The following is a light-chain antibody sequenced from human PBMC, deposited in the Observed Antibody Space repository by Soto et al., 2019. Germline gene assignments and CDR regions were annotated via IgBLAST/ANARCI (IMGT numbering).Light chain of an antibody. V-gene: IGKV1-9*01. Sequence: DLQLTQSPSFLSASVGDRVTITCRASQGITSYLAWYQQKPGKAPKVLIYGASTLQSGVPSRFSGSGSGTEFTLTINSLQPEDFATYYCQQLNSYPLITFGQGTRLEIK. CDR2: GAS. CDR3: QQLNSYPLIT. CDR1: QGITSY. J-gene: IGKJ5*01.